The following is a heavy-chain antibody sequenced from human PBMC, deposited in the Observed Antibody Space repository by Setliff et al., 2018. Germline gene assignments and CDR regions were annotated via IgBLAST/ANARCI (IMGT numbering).Heavy chain of an antibody. Sequence: SETLSLTCGVSGYSISSGHFWGWIRQPPGKGLEWIGSIYHSGSSYYNPPLRSRVTISVDTSKNQFSLILRSVTAADTAVYYCARGRMRGSCSGPSCTYDPFDIWGQGTPVTVSS. J-gene: IGHJ3*02. CDR1: GYSISSGHF. CDR3: ARGRMRGSCSGPSCTYDPFDI. CDR2: IYHSGSS. V-gene: IGHV4-38-2*01. D-gene: IGHD2-2*01.